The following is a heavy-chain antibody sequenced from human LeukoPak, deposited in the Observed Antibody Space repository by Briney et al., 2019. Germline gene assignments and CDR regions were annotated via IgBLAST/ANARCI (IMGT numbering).Heavy chain of an antibody. V-gene: IGHV4-59*01. D-gene: IGHD5-12*01. J-gene: IGHJ3*02. CDR2: IYYSGST. CDR3: AGPRALRRIGNAFDI. Sequence: AETLSLTCTVSGGPISSYHWSWIRQPPGKGLEGIGYIYYSGSTNYNPSRKRRVTISVETSKNQFSLKLSSVTAADADVYYCAGPRALRRIGNAFDIWGQGTMVTVSS. CDR1: GGPISSYH.